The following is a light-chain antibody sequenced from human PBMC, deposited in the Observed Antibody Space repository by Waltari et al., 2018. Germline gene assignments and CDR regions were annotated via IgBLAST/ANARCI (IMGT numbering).Light chain of an antibody. V-gene: IGLV2-8*01. J-gene: IGLJ3*02. CDR2: EVY. CDR3: SSYAGKYV. CDR1: SSDVGGNDY. Sequence: QSALTQFPSASGSPGQSVTISCTGTSSDVGGNDYISWYQQHPGKAPKVIIYEVYKRPSGVPDGFAGSKSGNTASLTVSGLQAEDEANYYCSSYAGKYVFGGGTKLTVL.